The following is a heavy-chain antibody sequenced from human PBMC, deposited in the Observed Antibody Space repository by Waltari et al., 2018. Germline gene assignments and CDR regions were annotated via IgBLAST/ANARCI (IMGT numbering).Heavy chain of an antibody. Sequence: QLQLQESGPGLVKPSGTLSLTSAAAGVYISSTDWWSWVRQSPGKGLEWIGQVQRSGRTNYNPSFASRVSVSVDTSTNQFSLKVTSATAADTAVYFCARDRGRGIYLDSWGQGVLVTVSP. CDR3: ARDRGRGIYLDS. J-gene: IGHJ4*02. CDR2: VQRSGRT. V-gene: IGHV4-4*02. CDR1: GVYISSTDW. D-gene: IGHD2-15*01.